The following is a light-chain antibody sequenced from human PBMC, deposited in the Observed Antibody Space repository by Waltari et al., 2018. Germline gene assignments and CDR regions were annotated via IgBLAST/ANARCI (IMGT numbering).Light chain of an antibody. J-gene: IGLJ3*02. CDR1: THDLGSYNY. Sequence: SALTQPRSVSGSPGQAVTISCTGTTHDLGSYNYVNWYQQQPGNAPKLIILDVTKRPSGVPDRLSGSKSGNTASLTISGLRAEDEAEYYCCSYAGSYTWVFGGGTKLTVV. CDR3: CSYAGSYTWV. CDR2: DVT. V-gene: IGLV2-11*01.